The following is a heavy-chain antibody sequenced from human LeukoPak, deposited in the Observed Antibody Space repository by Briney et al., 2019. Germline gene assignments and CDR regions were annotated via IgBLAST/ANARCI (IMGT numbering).Heavy chain of an antibody. J-gene: IGHJ4*02. V-gene: IGHV3-30*02. CDR2: IRYDGGNT. CDR1: GFIFSNYA. Sequence: PGGSLRLSCAASGFIFSNYAMQWVRQAPGMGLEWVAFIRYDGGNTYYADSVKGRFTISRDNAKNSLYLQINSLRAEDTAVYYCARVPSPLSYFDSWGQGTLVTVSS. D-gene: IGHD3-10*01. CDR3: ARVPSPLSYFDS.